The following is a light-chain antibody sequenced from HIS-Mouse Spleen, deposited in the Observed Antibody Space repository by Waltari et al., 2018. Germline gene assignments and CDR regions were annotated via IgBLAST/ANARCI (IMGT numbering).Light chain of an antibody. V-gene: IGLV2-11*01. CDR1: SSDVGGYNY. CDR2: DVS. Sequence: QSALTQPRSVSGSPGQSVTISCTGTSSDVGGYNYVSRYQQHPGKAPKLMIYDVSKRPSGVPDRFSGSKSGNTASLTISGLQAEDEADYYCCSYAGSYTLVFGGGTKLTVL. CDR3: CSYAGSYTLV. J-gene: IGLJ2*01.